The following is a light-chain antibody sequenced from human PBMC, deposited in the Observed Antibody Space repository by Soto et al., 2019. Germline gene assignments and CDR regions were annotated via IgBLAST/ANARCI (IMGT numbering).Light chain of an antibody. J-gene: IGKJ2*01. CDR2: AAS. V-gene: IGKV1-39*01. CDR1: QSITTF. Sequence: DIQMTQSPPSLSASVGDRVTITCRASQSITTFLNWYQQTPGEAPQLLIFAASSLQTGVSSRFSGSGSGTEFTLTISSLLREDYATYFCQQSSTTPYTFGPGTKLQVK. CDR3: QQSSTTPYT.